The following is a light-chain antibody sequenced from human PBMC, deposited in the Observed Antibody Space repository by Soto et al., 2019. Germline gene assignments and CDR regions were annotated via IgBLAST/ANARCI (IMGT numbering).Light chain of an antibody. CDR2: NEI. CDR3: HVWDSDRDHPV. Sequence: SYELTQPPSVSVAPGKTATITCGGNNIGSKSVHWYQEKSGQAPVLVIYNEIDRPSGIPERFAGSNSGNTATLTISRVEAGDEADYYCHVWDSDRDHPVFGGGTK. CDR1: NIGSKS. J-gene: IGLJ2*01. V-gene: IGLV3-21*04.